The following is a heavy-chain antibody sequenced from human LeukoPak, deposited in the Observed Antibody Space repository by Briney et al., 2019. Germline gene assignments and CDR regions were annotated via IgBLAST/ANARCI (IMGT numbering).Heavy chain of an antibody. Sequence: ASVKVSCKASGYTFTSYGISWVRQAPGQGLEWMGWINPNSGGTNYAQKFQGRVTMTRDTSISTAYMELSRLRSDDTAVYYCARKWFGTSLSFDYWGQGTLVTVSS. V-gene: IGHV1-2*02. CDR2: INPNSGGT. CDR3: ARKWFGTSLSFDY. J-gene: IGHJ4*02. CDR1: GYTFTSYG. D-gene: IGHD3-10*01.